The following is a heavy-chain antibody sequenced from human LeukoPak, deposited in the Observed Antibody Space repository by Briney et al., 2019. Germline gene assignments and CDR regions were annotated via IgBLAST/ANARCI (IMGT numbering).Heavy chain of an antibody. J-gene: IGHJ3*02. Sequence: ASVKVSCKASGYTFTDYYMHWVRQAPGQGREGMGWINPNRGGTNYAQKLQGRVTMTRDTSISTAYMELSRLRSDDTAVYYCASSLPTYYDILTGYSNDAFDIWGQGTMVTVSS. CDR3: ASSLPTYYDILTGYSNDAFDI. CDR2: INPNRGGT. D-gene: IGHD3-9*01. CDR1: GYTFTDYY. V-gene: IGHV1-2*02.